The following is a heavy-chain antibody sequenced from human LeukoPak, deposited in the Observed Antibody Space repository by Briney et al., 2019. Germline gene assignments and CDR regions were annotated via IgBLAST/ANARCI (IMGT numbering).Heavy chain of an antibody. CDR2: IYYSGST. D-gene: IGHD2-21*02. CDR1: GGSISSSSYY. Sequence: SETLSLTCTASGGSISSSSYYWGWIRQPPGKGLEWIGSIYYSGSTYYNPSLKSRVTISVDTSKNQFSLKLSSVTAADTAVYYCATTLGCGGDCLGAFDIWGQGTMVTVSS. CDR3: ATTLGCGGDCLGAFDI. J-gene: IGHJ3*02. V-gene: IGHV4-39*01.